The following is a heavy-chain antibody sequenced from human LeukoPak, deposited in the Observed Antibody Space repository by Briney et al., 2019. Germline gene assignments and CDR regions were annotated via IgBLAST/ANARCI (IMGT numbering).Heavy chain of an antibody. CDR3: AKDHYWSIDY. CDR2: IKGDGIST. J-gene: IGHJ4*02. CDR1: GLPFSGSW. V-gene: IGHV3-74*01. D-gene: IGHD3-3*01. Sequence: GGPLRLSCAPSGLPFSGSWMHGARQPPGKGRVWVSRIKGDGISTNYADSVKGRFTISRDIAKNTLYLQMNSLRAEDTGVYYCAKDHYWSIDYWGRGTLVTVSS.